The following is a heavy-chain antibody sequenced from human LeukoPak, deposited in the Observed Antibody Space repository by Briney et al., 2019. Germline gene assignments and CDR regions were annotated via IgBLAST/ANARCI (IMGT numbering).Heavy chain of an antibody. D-gene: IGHD3-22*01. J-gene: IGHJ5*02. CDR3: ARDPVPWYYYDSSDWFDP. CDR1: GGSISSSSYY. V-gene: IGHV4-39*07. Sequence: PSETLSLTCTVSGGSISSSSYYWGWIRQPPGKGLEWIGSIYYSGSTYYNPSLKSRVTISVDTSKNQFSLKLSSVTAADTAVYYCARDPVPWYYYDSSDWFDPWGQGTLVTVSS. CDR2: IYYSGST.